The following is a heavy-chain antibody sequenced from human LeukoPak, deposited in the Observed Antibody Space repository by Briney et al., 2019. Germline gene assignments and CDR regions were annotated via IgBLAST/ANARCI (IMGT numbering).Heavy chain of an antibody. CDR1: GGSISDNNHY. CDR3: ARRASGGMAAFDI. Sequence: SETLSLTCTVSGGSISDNNHYWGWIRQPPRRGLEWIGSIYYSGITYYNPSLKNRVTISVATSKNRFSLRLNSVSAADTAVFYCARRASGGMAAFDIWGQGTLVTVSS. CDR2: IYYSGIT. V-gene: IGHV4-39*01. D-gene: IGHD3-16*01. J-gene: IGHJ3*02.